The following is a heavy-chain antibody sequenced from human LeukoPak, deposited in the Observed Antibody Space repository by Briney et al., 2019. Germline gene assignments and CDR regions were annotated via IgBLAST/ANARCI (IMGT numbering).Heavy chain of an antibody. CDR1: GFTFSSYA. CDR3: AKSLFTSATGTGRAFHI. D-gene: IGHD1-1*01. V-gene: IGHV3-23*01. Sequence: GGSLRLSCAASGFTFSSYAMSWVRQAPGKGLEWVSGISGSGGSTYYADSLRGRFTISRDNSKSTLYLQMNGLRAEDTAIFYCAKSLFTSATGTGRAFHIWGQGTRVTVSS. J-gene: IGHJ3*02. CDR2: ISGSGGST.